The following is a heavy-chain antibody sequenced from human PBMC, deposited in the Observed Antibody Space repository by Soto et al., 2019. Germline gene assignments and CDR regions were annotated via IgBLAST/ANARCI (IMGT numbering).Heavy chain of an antibody. Sequence: ESGGGLVQPGRSLRLSCAASGFTFDDYAMHWVRQAPGKGLEWVSGISWNSGSIGYADSVKGRFTISRDNAKNSLYLQMNSLRAEDTALYYCAKDPDGYATYFDYWGQGTLVTVSS. CDR2: ISWNSGSI. J-gene: IGHJ4*02. V-gene: IGHV3-9*01. D-gene: IGHD5-12*01. CDR1: GFTFDDYA. CDR3: AKDPDGYATYFDY.